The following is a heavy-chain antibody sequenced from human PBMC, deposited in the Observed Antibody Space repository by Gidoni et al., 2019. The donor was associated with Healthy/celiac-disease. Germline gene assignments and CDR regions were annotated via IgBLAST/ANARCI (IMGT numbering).Heavy chain of an antibody. CDR1: GGSISSISYD. Sequence: QLQLEQSCPGRVKPLQPLSVTRTVCGGSISSISYDWCWIRQPPGKGLEWIGSIEYVESTNDSPSLKSRVTISIGTSKNQISVKLSSVNAADTAVYYCARQDLHRAAAGSFDYWGQGTLVTVSS. J-gene: IGHJ4*02. CDR3: ARQDLHRAAAGSFDY. D-gene: IGHD6-13*01. V-gene: IGHV4-39*01. CDR2: IEYVEST.